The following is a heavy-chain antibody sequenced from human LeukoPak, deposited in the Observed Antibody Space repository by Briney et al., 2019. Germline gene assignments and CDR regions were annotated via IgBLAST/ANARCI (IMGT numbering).Heavy chain of an antibody. CDR1: GFTFSSSA. D-gene: IGHD3-22*01. Sequence: PGGSLRLSCAASGFTFSSSAMSWVRQAPGKGLEWVSTISGSGAYYADSVKGRFTISRDNSKNTLYLQMNSLRAEDTAVYYCAKDQYYYDSSGPREGGYWGQGTLVTVSS. CDR3: AKDQYYYDSSGPREGGY. J-gene: IGHJ4*02. CDR2: ISGSGA. V-gene: IGHV3-23*01.